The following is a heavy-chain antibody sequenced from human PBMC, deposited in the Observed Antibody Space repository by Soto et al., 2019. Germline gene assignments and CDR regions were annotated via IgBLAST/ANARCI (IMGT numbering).Heavy chain of an antibody. J-gene: IGHJ6*02. Sequence: QVQLQESGPGLVKPSQTLSLTCTVSGDSIKRDDYYWSWIRQPPGKGLEWIGYILYSGTPYYNPSLKSRLITSLDTSKNQFSLNLTSVTAADSSVYYCARAGGPFYYGMDLWAQGTTVTVSS. CDR2: ILYSGTP. V-gene: IGHV4-30-4*08. CDR1: GDSIKRDDYY. CDR3: ARAGGPFYYGMDL. D-gene: IGHD3-10*01.